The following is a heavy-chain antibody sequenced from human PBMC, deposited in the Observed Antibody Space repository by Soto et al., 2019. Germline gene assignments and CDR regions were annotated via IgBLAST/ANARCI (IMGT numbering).Heavy chain of an antibody. Sequence: QVQLVQSGAEVKKPGASVKVSCKASGYTFTSYGISWVRQAPGQGLEWMGRISAYNGNTNYAQKLQGRVTMTTDTSTSTDYMELRSMRSDDTAVYYCARVVGALGHWFDPWGQGTLVTVSS. CDR3: ARVVGALGHWFDP. J-gene: IGHJ5*02. D-gene: IGHD1-26*01. CDR1: GYTFTSYG. CDR2: ISAYNGNT. V-gene: IGHV1-18*01.